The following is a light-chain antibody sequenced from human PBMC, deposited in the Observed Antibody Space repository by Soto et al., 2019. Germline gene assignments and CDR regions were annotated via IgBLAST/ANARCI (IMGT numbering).Light chain of an antibody. V-gene: IGKV3-20*01. Sequence: EIVWTQSPGTLSLSPGERATLSSRARQSVSSTYLAWYQQNPGQPPRLLIYGASSRATGIPDRFSGSGSGTDFTLTISRLEPEDFSVYYCQQYGSSPRTFGQGTKLEIK. CDR1: QSVSSTY. J-gene: IGKJ1*01. CDR3: QQYGSSPRT. CDR2: GAS.